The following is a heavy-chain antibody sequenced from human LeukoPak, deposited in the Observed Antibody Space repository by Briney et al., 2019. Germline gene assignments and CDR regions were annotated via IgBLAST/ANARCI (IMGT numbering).Heavy chain of an antibody. Sequence: GGSLRLSCAASGFTFSRYGMSWVRQAPGKGLEWVSAITGRGVRTYNGDSVNGRFTISRDTSKNTVYLQMNSLRGDDTAVYYCANGAHPDSSHYYFDYWGQGALVTVSS. CDR2: ITGRGVRT. CDR1: GFTFSRYG. CDR3: ANGAHPDSSHYYFDY. J-gene: IGHJ4*02. D-gene: IGHD2-2*01. V-gene: IGHV3-23*01.